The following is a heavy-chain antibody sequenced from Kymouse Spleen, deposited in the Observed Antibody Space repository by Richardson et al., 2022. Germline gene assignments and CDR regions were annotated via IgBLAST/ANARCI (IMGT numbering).Heavy chain of an antibody. D-gene: IGHD3-9*01. Sequence: QVQLVESGGGVVQPGRSLRLSCAASGFTFSSYGMHWVRQAPGKGLEWVAVIWYDGSNKYYADSVKGRFTISRDNSKNTLYLQMNSLRAEDTAVYYCARDHILTGLDAFDIWGQGTMVTVSS. CDR2: IWYDGSNK. J-gene: IGHJ3*02. CDR3: ARDHILTGLDAFDI. CDR1: GFTFSSYG. V-gene: IGHV3-33*01.